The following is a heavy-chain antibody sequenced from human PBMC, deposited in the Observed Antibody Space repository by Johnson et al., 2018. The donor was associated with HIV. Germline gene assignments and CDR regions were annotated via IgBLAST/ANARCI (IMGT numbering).Heavy chain of an antibody. V-gene: IGHV3-30*02. CDR1: VFMFSNYG. J-gene: IGHJ3*02. D-gene: IGHD3-22*01. Sequence: LVESGGGVVQPGGSLRLSCATSVFMFSNYGMHWIRQAPGKGLEWVAFIRYDGSNKYYADSVKGRFTISRDNSKNTLYLQMNRLRADDTAVYYCARVMGLGGYSLAFDIWGQGTMVTVSS. CDR3: ARVMGLGGYSLAFDI. CDR2: IRYDGSNK.